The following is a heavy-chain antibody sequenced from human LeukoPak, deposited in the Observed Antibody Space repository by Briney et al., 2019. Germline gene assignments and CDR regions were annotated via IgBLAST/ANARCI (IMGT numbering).Heavy chain of an antibody. Sequence: AGGCLRLYCAASGFTFSSYGMHWLRQAPGTGLEWVAFIRYDGSNKYYADSVKGRFTISRDNSKNTRYLQMNRLRAEDTAVYFCAKDQQSFDYGRQGTLVTVPS. J-gene: IGHJ4*02. CDR2: IRYDGSNK. CDR3: AKDQQSFDY. V-gene: IGHV3-30*02. D-gene: IGHD6-13*01. CDR1: GFTFSSYG.